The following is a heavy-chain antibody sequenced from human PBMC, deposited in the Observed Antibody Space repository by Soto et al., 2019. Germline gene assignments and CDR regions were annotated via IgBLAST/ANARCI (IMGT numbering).Heavy chain of an antibody. CDR3: ARDRGDYSPLDY. Sequence: QVQLVQSGAEVKQPGASVKLSCKASGYTFTTYSIHWVHQAPGQGLEWMGWINADNGNTKYSQKFQARVTISRDTSATTVYMELGSLRSDDTAVYYCARDRGDYSPLDYWGQGALVTVSS. D-gene: IGHD4-17*01. J-gene: IGHJ4*02. CDR1: GYTFTTYS. CDR2: INADNGNT. V-gene: IGHV1-3*01.